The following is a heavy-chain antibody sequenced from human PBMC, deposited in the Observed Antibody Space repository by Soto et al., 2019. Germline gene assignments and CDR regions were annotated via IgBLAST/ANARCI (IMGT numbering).Heavy chain of an antibody. Sequence: QVQLQESGPILVKPSQTLSLTCTVSGGSISSVYDCWSWIRQSPDKGLEWIGHIYNGGTTYNNPSLPGRINISVDPSKNQFSLQLRSVTAADTAVYFCARGPSGDKVDFWGQGTLVTVSS. D-gene: IGHD7-27*01. CDR2: IYNGGTT. J-gene: IGHJ4*02. CDR1: GGSISSVYDC. V-gene: IGHV4-30-4*01. CDR3: ARGPSGDKVDF.